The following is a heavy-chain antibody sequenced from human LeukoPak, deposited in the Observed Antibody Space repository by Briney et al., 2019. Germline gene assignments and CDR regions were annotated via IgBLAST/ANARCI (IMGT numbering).Heavy chain of an antibody. CDR2: ISGSGGST. V-gene: IGHV3-23*01. CDR3: AKEGSMKGAFDI. Sequence: GGSLRLSCAASGFTFSGYVMSWVCQAPGKGLEWVSGISGSGGSTYYADSVKGRFTISRDNSKNTLYLQMNGLRAEDTAVYYCAKEGSMKGAFDIWGQGTMVTVSS. J-gene: IGHJ3*02. D-gene: IGHD3-10*01. CDR1: GFTFSGYV.